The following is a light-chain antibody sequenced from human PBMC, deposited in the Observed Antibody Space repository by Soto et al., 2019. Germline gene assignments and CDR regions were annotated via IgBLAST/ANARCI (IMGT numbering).Light chain of an antibody. CDR2: DAS. V-gene: IGKV3-11*01. J-gene: IGKJ4*01. Sequence: ESVLTQSPDTLSLSPGERATLSCRASQSVRGQLAWYQQKPGQAPRLLIYDASNRATGIPARFSGSGSATDFTLTISSLEPEDFAVYYCQQRSSWPLTFGGGTKVEIK. CDR1: QSVRGQ. CDR3: QQRSSWPLT.